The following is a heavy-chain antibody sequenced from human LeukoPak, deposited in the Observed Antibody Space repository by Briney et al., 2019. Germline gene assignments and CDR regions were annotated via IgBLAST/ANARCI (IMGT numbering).Heavy chain of an antibody. Sequence: ASVKVSCKASGYTFTSYGISWVRQAPGQGLEWMGWISAYNGNTNYAQKLQGRVTMTTDTSTSTPYMELRSLRSDDTAVYYCARDRSKWYYYDSSGSEIDYWGQGTLVTVSS. CDR1: GYTFTSYG. CDR2: ISAYNGNT. D-gene: IGHD3-22*01. J-gene: IGHJ4*02. V-gene: IGHV1-18*01. CDR3: ARDRSKWYYYDSSGSEIDY.